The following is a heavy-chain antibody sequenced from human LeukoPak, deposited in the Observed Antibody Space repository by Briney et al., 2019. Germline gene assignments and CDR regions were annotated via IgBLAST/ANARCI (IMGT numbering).Heavy chain of an antibody. D-gene: IGHD3-3*01. Sequence: GGSLRLSCAASGFTFSSYEMNWVRQAPGKGLEWVSYISSSGSTIYYADSVKGRFTISRDNAKNSLYLQMNSLRAEGTAVYYCAREAYYDFWAGGYYYYYMDVWGKGTTVTVSS. CDR1: GFTFSSYE. J-gene: IGHJ6*03. V-gene: IGHV3-48*03. CDR3: AREAYYDFWAGGYYYYYMDV. CDR2: ISSSGSTI.